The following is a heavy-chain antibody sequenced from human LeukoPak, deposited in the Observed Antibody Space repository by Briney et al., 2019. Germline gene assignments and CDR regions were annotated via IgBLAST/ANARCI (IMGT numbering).Heavy chain of an antibody. Sequence: GESLKISCKGSGYSFTSYWIGWVRQMPGKGLEWMGIIYPGDSDTRYSPSFQGQVTISADKSISTAYLQWSSLKASGTAMYYCASTRYCSSTSCYTAFDIWGQGTMVTVSS. J-gene: IGHJ3*02. CDR2: IYPGDSDT. V-gene: IGHV5-51*01. D-gene: IGHD2-2*02. CDR3: ASTRYCSSTSCYTAFDI. CDR1: GYSFTSYW.